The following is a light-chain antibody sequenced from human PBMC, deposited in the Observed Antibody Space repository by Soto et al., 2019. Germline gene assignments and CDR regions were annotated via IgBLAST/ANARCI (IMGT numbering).Light chain of an antibody. CDR3: QQYYMGWT. J-gene: IGKJ1*01. Sequence: IHLPIYQSSLSATVVDRCTITFRASQVISSYLAWYQQKPGKAPKLLIYAASTLQSGVPSRFSGFGSGTEFTLSISGLQPEDFGTYYCQQYYMGWTFGQGTNVDI. CDR2: AAS. V-gene: IGKV1-9*01. CDR1: QVISSY.